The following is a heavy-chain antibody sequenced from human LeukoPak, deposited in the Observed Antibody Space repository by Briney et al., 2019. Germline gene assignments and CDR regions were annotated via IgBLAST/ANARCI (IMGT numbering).Heavy chain of an antibody. V-gene: IGHV3-30*02. CDR1: GFTFSSNG. D-gene: IGHD1-26*01. J-gene: IGHJ4*02. Sequence: GGSLRLSCAASGFTFSSNGMHSVRQTPGKGLDWVAFTRYDESKTFYGDSVRGRFTISRDNSKNTLYLQMNSLTTDDSAVYYCAKARYSGSPALDFWGQGTLVTVSS. CDR3: AKARYSGSPALDF. CDR2: TRYDESKT.